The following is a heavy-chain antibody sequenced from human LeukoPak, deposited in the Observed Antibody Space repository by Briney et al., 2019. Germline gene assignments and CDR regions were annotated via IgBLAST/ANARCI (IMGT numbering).Heavy chain of an antibody. CDR3: ARTYDTSGYYYAFDY. CDR1: GAYISSSHW. CDR2: IYHSGST. Sequence: SETLSLTCAVSGAYISSSHWWSWVRQAPGKGLEWIGEIYHSGSTNYNPSLKSRVTISVDKSKNQFSLKLSSVTAADTAVYYCARTYDTSGYYYAFDYWGQGTLVTVSS. D-gene: IGHD3-22*01. V-gene: IGHV4-4*02. J-gene: IGHJ4*02.